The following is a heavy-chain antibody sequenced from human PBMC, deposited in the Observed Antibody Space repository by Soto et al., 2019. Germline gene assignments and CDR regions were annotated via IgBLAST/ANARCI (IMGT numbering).Heavy chain of an antibody. CDR3: ARDPLRYGSVLEDY. J-gene: IGHJ4*02. CDR1: GFTFSSYS. CDR2: ISSSSSYI. V-gene: IGHV3-21*01. Sequence: EVQLVESGGGLVKPGGSLRLSCAASGFTFSSYSMNWVRQAPGKGLEWVSSISSSSSYIYYADSVKGRFTISRDNAKNSLYLQMNSLRAEDTAVYYCARDPLRYGSVLEDYWGQGTLVTVSS. D-gene: IGHD3-10*01.